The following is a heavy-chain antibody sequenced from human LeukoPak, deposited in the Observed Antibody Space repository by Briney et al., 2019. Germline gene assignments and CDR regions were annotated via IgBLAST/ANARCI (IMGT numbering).Heavy chain of an antibody. D-gene: IGHD1-1*01. V-gene: IGHV1-69*01. Sequence: SVKVSCKASGGTFSSYAISWVRQAPGQGLEWMGGIIPIFGTANYAQKFQGRVTITADESTSTAYMELSSLRSEDTAVYYCAREGVNWPAVDYWGQGTLVTVSS. CDR2: IIPIFGTA. CDR1: GGTFSSYA. CDR3: AREGVNWPAVDY. J-gene: IGHJ4*02.